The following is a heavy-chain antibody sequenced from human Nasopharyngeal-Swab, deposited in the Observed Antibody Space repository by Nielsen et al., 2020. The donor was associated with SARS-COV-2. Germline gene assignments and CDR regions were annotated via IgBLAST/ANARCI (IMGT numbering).Heavy chain of an antibody. CDR3: AKRLYGDL. CDR2: MTVGAGGT. J-gene: IGHJ2*01. D-gene: IGHD2-8*01. V-gene: IGHV3-23*01. CDR1: GFTFGQYA. Sequence: GESLTISCAASGFTFGQYAVSWGRQATGKGLEWVSAMTVGAGGTSYADSVKGRFTISVDSSKNILYLQMNSLRAEDTAIYYCAKRLYGDLWGRGTLVTVSS.